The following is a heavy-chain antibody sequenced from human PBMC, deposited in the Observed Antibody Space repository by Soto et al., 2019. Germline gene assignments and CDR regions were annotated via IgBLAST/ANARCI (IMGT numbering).Heavy chain of an antibody. Sequence: PGGSLRLSCAASGFTFSSYEMNWVRQAPGKGLEWVSYISSSSGYTNYADSVKGRFTISRDNAKNSLYLQMNSLRAEDTAVYYCAKEYGRLDYWGQGTLVTVSS. CDR3: AKEYGRLDY. CDR2: ISSSSGYT. D-gene: IGHD4-17*01. J-gene: IGHJ4*02. V-gene: IGHV3-48*03. CDR1: GFTFSSYE.